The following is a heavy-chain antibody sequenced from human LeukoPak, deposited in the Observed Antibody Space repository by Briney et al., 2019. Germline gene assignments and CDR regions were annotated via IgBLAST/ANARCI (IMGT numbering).Heavy chain of an antibody. CDR3: AKDSGSSSGYESWFDP. Sequence: GGSLRLSCAASGFTFSSYGMHWVRQAPGKGLEWVAVILYDGSNKYYADSVKGRFTISRDNAKNSLYLQMNSLRVEDTALYYGAKDSGSSSGYESWFDPWGQGTLVTVSS. J-gene: IGHJ5*02. CDR2: ILYDGSNK. D-gene: IGHD5-12*01. V-gene: IGHV3-30*18. CDR1: GFTFSSYG.